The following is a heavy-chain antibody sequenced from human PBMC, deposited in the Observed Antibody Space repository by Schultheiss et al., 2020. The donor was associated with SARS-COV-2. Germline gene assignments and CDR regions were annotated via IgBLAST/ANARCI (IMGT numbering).Heavy chain of an antibody. D-gene: IGHD2-2*01. CDR2: IWYDGSNK. Sequence: GESLKISCAASGFTFSSYGMHWVRQAPGKGLEWVAVIWYDGSNKYYADSVKGRFTISRDNSKNTLYLQMNSLRAEDTAVYYCAKASHPLVVVPDYYYMDVWGKGTTVTVSS. J-gene: IGHJ6*03. CDR1: GFTFSSYG. CDR3: AKASHPLVVVPDYYYMDV. V-gene: IGHV3-33*06.